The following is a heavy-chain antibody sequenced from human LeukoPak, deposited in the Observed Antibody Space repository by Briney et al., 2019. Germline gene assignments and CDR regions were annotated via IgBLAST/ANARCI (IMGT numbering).Heavy chain of an antibody. V-gene: IGHV1-18*04. Sequence: PGASVKVSCKASGYTFTSYGISWVRQAPGQGLEWMGWISAYNGNTKYAQKLQGRVTMTTDTSTSTAYMELRSLRSDDTAVYYCARVAAGTYYYGMDVWGKGTTVTVSS. CDR1: GYTFTSYG. J-gene: IGHJ6*04. CDR3: ARVAAGTYYYGMDV. D-gene: IGHD6-13*01. CDR2: ISAYNGNT.